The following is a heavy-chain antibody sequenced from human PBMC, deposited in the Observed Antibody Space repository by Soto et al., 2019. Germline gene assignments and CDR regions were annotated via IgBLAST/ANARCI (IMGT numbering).Heavy chain of an antibody. Sequence: SETLSLTCSVSGYSVCSSDYYWAWIRQPPGKGLEWIGSMLYSGLTYYNPSLKSRVTLSVDTSKNQFSVRLNSVTASDTAVYYCAPLSVSLSGPYGIHVWGQGTTVTVSS. CDR1: GYSVCSSDYY. CDR2: MLYSGLT. D-gene: IGHD2-15*01. V-gene: IGHV4-39*01. J-gene: IGHJ6*02. CDR3: APLSVSLSGPYGIHV.